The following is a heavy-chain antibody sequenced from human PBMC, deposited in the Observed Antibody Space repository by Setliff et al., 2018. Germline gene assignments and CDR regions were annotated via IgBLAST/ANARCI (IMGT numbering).Heavy chain of an antibody. CDR3: SRLVRFCTRIVCQRLSGDDY. J-gene: IGHJ4*02. CDR1: GYTFTTYG. Sequence: ASVKVSCKASGYTFTTYGISWVRQVPGQGLEWLGWIGVYSGNTYYAPKFQGTVLMTADTSTTTAYLELRSLRSDDTAVYYCSRLVRFCTRIVCQRLSGDDYWGQGTLVTVSS. V-gene: IGHV1-18*04. CDR2: IGVYSGNT. D-gene: IGHD2-21*01.